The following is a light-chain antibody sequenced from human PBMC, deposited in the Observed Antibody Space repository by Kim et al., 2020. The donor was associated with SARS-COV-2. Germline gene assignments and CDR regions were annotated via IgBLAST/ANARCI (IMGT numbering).Light chain of an antibody. CDR2: EVS. J-gene: IGLJ3*02. CDR1: SSGVGGYYY. Sequence: GRSLTISCTGTSSGVGGYYYVSWYQQHPGNAAKVMFCEVSQRPSGVPGRFSGSKSGNAASLTVSGLQAEDEADYYCSSYAGSNNFVFGGGTQLTVL. V-gene: IGLV2-8*01. CDR3: SSYAGSNNFV.